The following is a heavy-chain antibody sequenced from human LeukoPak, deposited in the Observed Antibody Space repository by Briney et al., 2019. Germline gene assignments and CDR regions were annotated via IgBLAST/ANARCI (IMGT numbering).Heavy chain of an antibody. CDR2: IKSKAGGGTA. Sequence: GGSLRLSCAACGFSFTNAWMSWVRQAPGKGLEWVGRIKSKAGGGTADYAAPVRGRFTISRDDSKSTLYLQMNNLKIEDTAVYYCTTDPGDYGIFWGRGTLVSVSS. V-gene: IGHV3-15*01. D-gene: IGHD4-17*01. J-gene: IGHJ4*02. CDR3: TTDPGDYGIF. CDR1: GFSFTNAW.